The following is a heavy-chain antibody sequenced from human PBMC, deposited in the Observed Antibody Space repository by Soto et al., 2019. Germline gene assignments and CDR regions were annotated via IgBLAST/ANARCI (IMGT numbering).Heavy chain of an antibody. CDR2: IYTSGRT. D-gene: IGHD4-17*01. J-gene: IGHJ5*02. Sequence: ETLALTCPVSCGSSSSYYWRWIRQPAGKGLEWIGRIYTSGRTNYNPSLKSRVTMSVDTSKNQFSLKLSSVTDADTAVYYCARSDTVTPNWFDPWGQGTLVTVSS. V-gene: IGHV4-4*07. CDR3: ARSDTVTPNWFDP. CDR1: CGSSSSYY.